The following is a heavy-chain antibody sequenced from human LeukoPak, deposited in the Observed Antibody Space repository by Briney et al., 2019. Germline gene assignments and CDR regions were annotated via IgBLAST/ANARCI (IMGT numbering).Heavy chain of an antibody. Sequence: SETLSLTCTVSGGSISSSSYYWGWLRQPPGKGLEWIGMILYSGRTYYNTSLKSRVTMDVDTSKDQFSLKLTSVSAADTAVYYCARLPVYSSGWQADFWGQGTLVTVSS. CDR3: ARLPVYSSGWQADF. D-gene: IGHD6-19*01. V-gene: IGHV4-39*01. CDR1: GGSISSSSYY. J-gene: IGHJ4*02. CDR2: ILYSGRT.